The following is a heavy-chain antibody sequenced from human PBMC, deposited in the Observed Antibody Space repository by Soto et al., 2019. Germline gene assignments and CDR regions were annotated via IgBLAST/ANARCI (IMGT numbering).Heavy chain of an antibody. CDR1: GFTFSSYA. CDR2: ISYDGSNK. Sequence: GGSRGRGCAASGFTFSSYAVHWVREAPGKGLEWVAVISYDGSNKYYADSVKGRFTISRDNSKNTLYLQMNSLRAEDTAVYYCARGGVAAAGPPYYYYYGMDVPGQATTLTLPS. V-gene: IGHV3-30-3*01. D-gene: IGHD6-13*01. J-gene: IGHJ6*02. CDR3: ARGGVAAAGPPYYYYYGMDV.